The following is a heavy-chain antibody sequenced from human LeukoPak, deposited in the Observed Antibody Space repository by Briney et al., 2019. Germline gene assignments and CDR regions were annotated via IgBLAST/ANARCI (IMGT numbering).Heavy chain of an antibody. D-gene: IGHD5-12*01. J-gene: IGHJ4*02. V-gene: IGHV1-2*02. Sequence: ASVKVSCKASGYTFTGYYMHWVRQAPGPGLEWMGWINPNSGGTNYAQKFQGRVTMTRDTSISTAYMELSRLRSDDTAVYYCAREGGYDSSTFDYWGQGTLVTVSS. CDR1: GYTFTGYY. CDR2: INPNSGGT. CDR3: AREGGYDSSTFDY.